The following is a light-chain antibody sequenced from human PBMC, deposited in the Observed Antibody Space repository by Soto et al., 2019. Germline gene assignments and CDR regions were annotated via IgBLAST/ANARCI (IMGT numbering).Light chain of an antibody. J-gene: IGLJ2*01. Sequence: QSALTQPASVSGSPGQSITISCTGTSSDVGGYNYVSWYQQHPGKAPKLMIYEVSNRPSGVSNRFSGSKSGNTASLTISGLQAEDEADYYCSSYTSSSVVFGGGTK. CDR1: SSDVGGYNY. V-gene: IGLV2-14*01. CDR3: SSYTSSSVV. CDR2: EVS.